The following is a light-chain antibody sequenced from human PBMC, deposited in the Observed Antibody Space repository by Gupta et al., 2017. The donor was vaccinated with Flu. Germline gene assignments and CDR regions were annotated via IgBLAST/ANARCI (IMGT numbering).Light chain of an antibody. V-gene: IGLV2-14*01. CDR3: SSFTETNARV. J-gene: IGLJ3*02. CDR2: EVN. CDR1: SSDIGFDNY. Sequence: QSALTQPASVSGSPGQSIIISCTGTSSDIGFDNYISWYQQHPGKATKLLIFEVNNRPSGIASRFSGSKSDNTASLTISGLQTEDEADYYCSSFTETNARVFGGGTKVTVL.